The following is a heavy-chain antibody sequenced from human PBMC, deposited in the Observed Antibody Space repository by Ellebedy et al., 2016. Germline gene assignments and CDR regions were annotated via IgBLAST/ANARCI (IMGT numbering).Heavy chain of an antibody. D-gene: IGHD3-9*01. CDR1: GYSISSGYYW. CDR3: AHLGFDWLQDYYYGMDV. J-gene: IGHJ6*02. Sequence: TLSLTCTVSGYSISSGYYWGWIRQPPGKALEWLALIDWDDDKYYSTSLKTRLTISKDTSKNQVVLTMTNMDPVDTATYYCAHLGFDWLQDYYYGMDVWGQGTTVTVSS. CDR2: IDWDDDK. V-gene: IGHV2-70*12.